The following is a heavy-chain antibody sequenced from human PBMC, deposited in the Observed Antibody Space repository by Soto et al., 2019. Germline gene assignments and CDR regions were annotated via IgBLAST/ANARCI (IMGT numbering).Heavy chain of an antibody. CDR2: ISGRDGNI. Sequence: QVQLVESGGGLVKPGGSLRLSCAASGFTFSDSFMSWSRQTPGKGLEWLSYISGRDGNIYYTDSVRGRFSLTRDNAKNTVYLQMTSLRAEDTAVYYCAWDQGPNYMAVWGKGITVTAS. CDR3: AWDQGPNYMAV. CDR1: GFTFSDSF. J-gene: IGHJ6*03. V-gene: IGHV3-11*01.